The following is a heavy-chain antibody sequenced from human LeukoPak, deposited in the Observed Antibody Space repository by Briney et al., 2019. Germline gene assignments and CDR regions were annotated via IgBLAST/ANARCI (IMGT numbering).Heavy chain of an antibody. Sequence: SETLSLTCTVSGGSISSYYWSWIRQPAGKGLEWIGRIYTSGSTNYNPSLKSRVTISVDTSKNQFSLKLSSVTAADTAVYYCARAFPTVTTGAYYYYMDVWGKGTTVTVSS. V-gene: IGHV4-4*07. D-gene: IGHD4-17*01. J-gene: IGHJ6*03. CDR2: IYTSGST. CDR1: GGSISSYY. CDR3: ARAFPTVTTGAYYYYMDV.